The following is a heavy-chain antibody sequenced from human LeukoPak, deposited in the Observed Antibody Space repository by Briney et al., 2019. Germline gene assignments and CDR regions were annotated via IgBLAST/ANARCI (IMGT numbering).Heavy chain of an antibody. CDR3: ARELQLERLAFGKEGSAFDY. CDR1: GFTFSSHW. D-gene: IGHD1-1*01. Sequence: GGSLRLSCAASGFTFSSHWMHWVRQAPGKGLEWVSSISGTSSYIYYADSVKGRFTISRDNAKNSLYLQMNRLRADDTAVYYCARELQLERLAFGKEGSAFDYWGQGTLVTVSS. V-gene: IGHV3-21*01. J-gene: IGHJ4*02. CDR2: ISGTSSYI.